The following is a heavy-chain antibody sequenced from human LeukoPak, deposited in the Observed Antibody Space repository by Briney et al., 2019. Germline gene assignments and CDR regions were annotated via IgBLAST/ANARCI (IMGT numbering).Heavy chain of an antibody. CDR3: ARLNSHGPSYTYYFDY. CDR1: GFAFSDYY. V-gene: IGHV3-11*01. J-gene: IGHJ4*02. Sequence: GGSLRLSCAASGFAFSDYYMSWIRQAPGKGLEWVSYISSSGSTIYYADSVKGRFTISRDNAKNSLYLQMNSLRAEDTAVYYCARLNSHGPSYTYYFDYWGQGTLVTVSS. D-gene: IGHD5-18*01. CDR2: ISSSGSTI.